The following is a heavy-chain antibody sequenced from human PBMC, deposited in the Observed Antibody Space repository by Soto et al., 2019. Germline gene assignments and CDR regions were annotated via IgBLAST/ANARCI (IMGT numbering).Heavy chain of an antibody. D-gene: IGHD2-21*01. CDR1: GGSISSSSYY. V-gene: IGHV4-39*01. CDR3: ASYLSGGWFDP. CDR2: IYYSGST. Sequence: SETLSLTCTVSGGSISSSSYYWGWIRQPPGKGLEWIGSIYYSGSTYYNPSLKSRVTISVDTSKNQFSLKLSSVTAADTAVYYCASYLSGGWFDPWGQGTLVTVSS. J-gene: IGHJ5*02.